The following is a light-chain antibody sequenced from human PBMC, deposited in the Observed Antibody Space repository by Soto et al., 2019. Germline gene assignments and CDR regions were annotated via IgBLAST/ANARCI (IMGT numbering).Light chain of an antibody. CDR3: SSYTSSSTLGV. J-gene: IGLJ2*01. CDR1: SSDVGGYNY. CDR2: EVS. V-gene: IGLV2-14*01. Sequence: QSALTQPASVSGSPGQSITISCTGTSSDVGGYNYVSWYQQHPGKAPKLMIYEVSNRPSGVSNRFSGSKSGNTASLTISGLQAEDKAEYYCSSYTSSSTLGVFGGGTKLTVL.